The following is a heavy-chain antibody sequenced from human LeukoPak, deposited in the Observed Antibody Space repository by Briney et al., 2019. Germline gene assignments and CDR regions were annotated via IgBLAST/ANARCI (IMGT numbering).Heavy chain of an antibody. CDR2: IYPGDSDT. CDR3: ARHFRSGSYYGEWFDP. D-gene: IGHD1-26*01. CDR1: GYSFTSYW. V-gene: IGHV5-51*01. J-gene: IGHJ5*02. Sequence: GESLKISCKGSGYSFTSYWIGWVRQMPGKGLEWMGIIYPGDSDTRYSPSFQGQVTISADKSISTAYLQWSSLKAPDTAMYYCARHFRSGSYYGEWFDPWGQGTLVTVSS.